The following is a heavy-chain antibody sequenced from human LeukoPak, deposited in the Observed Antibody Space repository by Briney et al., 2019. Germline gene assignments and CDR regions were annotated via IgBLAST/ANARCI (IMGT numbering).Heavy chain of an antibody. CDR2: NNPNSGGT. Sequence: ASVKVSCKASGYTFTDYYMHWVRQARGQGLEWMAWNNPNSGGTDYPHNFHDRITLNRHTSISTAYMELSRLRSDNTAIYDWARANALYCSSTSCLFDYWGQGTLVTVS. CDR1: GYTFTDYY. D-gene: IGHD2-2*01. V-gene: IGHV1-2*07. CDR3: ARANALYCSSTSCLFDY. J-gene: IGHJ4*02.